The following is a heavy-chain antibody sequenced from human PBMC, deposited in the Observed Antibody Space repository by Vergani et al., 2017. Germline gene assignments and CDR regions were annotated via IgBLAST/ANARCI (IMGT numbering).Heavy chain of an antibody. V-gene: IGHV3-72*01. Sequence: EVQLVESGGGLVQPGGSLRLFCAASGFSFSDHYMDWVRQAPGKGLEWVGRIRKKVKSYTTEYAASVKGRFTISRDDSRDSLYLQMNSLKNEDTAVYYCARVSVEGDYTFDYWGQGTLVTVSS. J-gene: IGHJ4*02. CDR1: GFSFSDHY. CDR3: ARVSVEGDYTFDY. D-gene: IGHD3-3*01. CDR2: IRKKVKSYTT.